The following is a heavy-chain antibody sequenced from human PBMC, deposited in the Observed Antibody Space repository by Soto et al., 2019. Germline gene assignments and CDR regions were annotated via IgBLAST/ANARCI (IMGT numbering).Heavy chain of an antibody. J-gene: IGHJ5*02. Sequence: GGSLRLSCAASGFTFSSYAMTWVRQAPGKGLEWVSTISGSGGNTYYADSVEGRFTISRDNSRNTLYLQMNSLRAEDTAVYYCTKDQGGYCSSSNCYWLDPWGQGILVTVPQ. CDR2: ISGSGGNT. D-gene: IGHD2-2*01. CDR3: TKDQGGYCSSSNCYWLDP. CDR1: GFTFSSYA. V-gene: IGHV3-23*01.